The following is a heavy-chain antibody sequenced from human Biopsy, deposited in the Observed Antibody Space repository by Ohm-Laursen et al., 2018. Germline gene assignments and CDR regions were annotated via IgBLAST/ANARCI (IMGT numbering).Heavy chain of an antibody. V-gene: IGHV1-8*02. D-gene: IGHD3-10*01. CDR2: MNPNSGNT. CDR1: GGTFINYA. CDR3: ARGSFWFGGNYYYYGMDV. Sequence: SVKVSCKPSGGTFINYAISWVRQAPGQGLEWMGWMNPNSGNTDYAQKFQGRVTMTRNTSISTAYMELNSLRSEDTAVYYCARGSFWFGGNYYYYGMDVWGQGTTVTVSS. J-gene: IGHJ6*02.